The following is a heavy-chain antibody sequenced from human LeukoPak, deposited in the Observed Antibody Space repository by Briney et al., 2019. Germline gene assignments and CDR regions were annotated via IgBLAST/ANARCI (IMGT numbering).Heavy chain of an antibody. J-gene: IGHJ4*02. CDR1: GFTFSNAW. V-gene: IGHV3-15*01. CDR3: ITGPMVRGVLLDY. CDR2: IRSKTDGETT. Sequence: GGSLRLSCAASGFTFSNAWMSRVRQAPGKGLEWVGRIRSKTDGETTDYAAPVKGRFTISRDDSKNTLCLQMNSLKSEDTAVYYCITGPMVRGVLLDYWGQGTLLTVSS. D-gene: IGHD3-10*01.